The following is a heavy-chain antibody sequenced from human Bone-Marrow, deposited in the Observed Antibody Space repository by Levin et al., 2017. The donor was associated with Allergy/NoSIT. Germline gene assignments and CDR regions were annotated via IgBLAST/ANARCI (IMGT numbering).Heavy chain of an antibody. V-gene: IGHV3-7*04. D-gene: IGHD3-10*01. Sequence: QAGGSLRLSCASSGFTFGTYWMSWVRQAPGKGLEWVANIKYGASEKHYVDSVKGRFTISRDDAENSLYLQMNSLRVEDTAVYYCARDRMVQGVYLDYWGQGALVAVSS. CDR3: ARDRMVQGVYLDY. CDR1: GFTFGTYW. J-gene: IGHJ4*02. CDR2: IKYGASEK.